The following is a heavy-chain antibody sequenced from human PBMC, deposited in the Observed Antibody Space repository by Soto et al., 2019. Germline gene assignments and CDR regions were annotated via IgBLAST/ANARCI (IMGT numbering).Heavy chain of an antibody. Sequence: SETLSLTCAFSGFSIISSNWWIWVRQPPGKGLEWIGYIYYSGSTYYNPSLKSRVTISVDTSKNQFSLKLSSVTAADTAVYYCARVCGGDCHYGMDVWGQGTTVTVSS. V-gene: IGHV4-28*03. CDR3: ARVCGGDCHYGMDV. CDR1: GFSIISSNW. D-gene: IGHD2-21*02. CDR2: IYYSGST. J-gene: IGHJ6*02.